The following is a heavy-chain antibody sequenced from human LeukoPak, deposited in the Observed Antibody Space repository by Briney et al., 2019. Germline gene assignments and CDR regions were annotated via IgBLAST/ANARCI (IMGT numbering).Heavy chain of an antibody. V-gene: IGHV3-74*01. CDR1: GFTFTSYW. CDR3: ARGRYYGMDV. Sequence: GGSLRLSCAASGFTFTSYWMHWVRQAPGKGLVWVSRVNSDGSSTTYADSVKGRFTISRDNTKNTLYLQMNSLRAEDTAVYYCARGRYYGMDVWGQGTTVTVSS. CDR2: VNSDGSST. J-gene: IGHJ6*02.